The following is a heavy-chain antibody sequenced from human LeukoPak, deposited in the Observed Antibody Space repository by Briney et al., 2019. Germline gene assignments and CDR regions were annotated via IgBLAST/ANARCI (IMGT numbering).Heavy chain of an antibody. CDR3: AKSLDI. CDR1: GFTFSSYG. CDR2: ISYDGSNK. J-gene: IGHJ3*02. V-gene: IGHV3-30*18. Sequence: PGGSLRLSCAASGFTFSSYGMHWVRQAPGKGLQWVAVISYDGSNKYYADSVKGRFTISRDNSKNTLYLRMNSLRAEDTVVYYCAKSLDIWGQGTMVTVSS.